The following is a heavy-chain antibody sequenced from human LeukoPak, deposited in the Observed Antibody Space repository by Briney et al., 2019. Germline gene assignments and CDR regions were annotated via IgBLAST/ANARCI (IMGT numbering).Heavy chain of an antibody. D-gene: IGHD2-2*01. Sequence: SVKVSCKASGGTFSNYPFSWVRQAPGQRLEWMGRITPIMDKTHYAQKFQGRIMITADRSTSTVYMEMSSLRSDDTAVYYCAREGVCNTSRCYLNDNWFDPWGQGTLVTVSS. CDR3: AREGVCNTSRCYLNDNWFDP. CDR1: GGTFSNYP. CDR2: ITPIMDKT. J-gene: IGHJ5*02. V-gene: IGHV1-69*04.